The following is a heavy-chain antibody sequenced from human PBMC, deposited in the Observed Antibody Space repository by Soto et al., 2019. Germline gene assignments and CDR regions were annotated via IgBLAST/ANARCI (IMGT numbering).Heavy chain of an antibody. V-gene: IGHV4-59*01. CDR1: GDFISGYY. J-gene: IGHJ4*02. CDR3: ARWFYYDSSGYPDY. CDR2: IYYSGGT. D-gene: IGHD3-22*01. Sequence: PSETLSLTCSVSGDFISGYYWSWIRQPPGKGLEWIGYIYYSGGTNHNPSLKSRVTISVDTSQNQFSLKLSSVTAADTAVHYCARWFYYDSSGYPDYWGQGTLVTVSS.